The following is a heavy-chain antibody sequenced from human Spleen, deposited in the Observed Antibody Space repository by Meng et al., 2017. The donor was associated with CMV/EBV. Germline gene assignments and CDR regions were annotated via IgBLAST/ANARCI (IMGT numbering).Heavy chain of an antibody. CDR2: IYYSGST. CDR1: GGSISSGGYY. Sequence: CAVSGGSISSGGYYWSWIRQPPGKGLEWIGYIYYSGSTYYNPSLKSRVTISVDTSKNQFSLKLSSVTAADTAVYYCASYDSSGSFDYWGQGTLVTVSS. J-gene: IGHJ4*02. D-gene: IGHD3-22*01. CDR3: ASYDSSGSFDY. V-gene: IGHV4-30-4*01.